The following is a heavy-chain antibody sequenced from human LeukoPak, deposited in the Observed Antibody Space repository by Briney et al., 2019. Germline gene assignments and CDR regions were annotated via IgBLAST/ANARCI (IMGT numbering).Heavy chain of an antibody. Sequence: ASVKVSCKASGYTFTSYGITWVRQAPGQGLEWMGWTSAYNGNTNYAENLQGRVTMTTDTSTSTAYMELRNLRSDDTAFYYCARDDLDCSGGTCYPDNCWGQGTLVAVSA. D-gene: IGHD2-15*01. CDR3: ARDDLDCSGGTCYPDNC. CDR2: TSAYNGNT. V-gene: IGHV1-18*01. CDR1: GYTFTSYG. J-gene: IGHJ4*02.